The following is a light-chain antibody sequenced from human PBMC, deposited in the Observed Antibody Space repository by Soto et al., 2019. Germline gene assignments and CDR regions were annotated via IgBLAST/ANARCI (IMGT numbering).Light chain of an antibody. CDR2: GPS. J-gene: IGKJ1*01. V-gene: IGKV3-20*01. CDR1: QSLNSFY. CDR3: QQYDISPRT. Sequence: EIVLAQSPGTLSLSPGERATLSCRASQSLNSFYLAWYQQKPGQAPRLLIYGPSNRATGIPDRFSGSGSGTDFTLTIGRLDHEDFAVYYCQQYDISPRTFGQGTKVDIK.